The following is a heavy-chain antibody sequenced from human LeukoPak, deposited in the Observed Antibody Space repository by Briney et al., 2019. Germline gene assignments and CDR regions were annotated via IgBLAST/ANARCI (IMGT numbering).Heavy chain of an antibody. J-gene: IGHJ4*02. CDR2: IKQDGSEK. D-gene: IGHD3-22*01. Sequence: PGGSLRLSCAASRFTFSSYWMSWVRQAPGKGLEWVANIKQDGSEKYYVDSVKGRFTISRDNAKNSLYLQMNSLRAEDTAIYYCARDSGYYGRFDYWGQGTLVTVYS. V-gene: IGHV3-7*01. CDR3: ARDSGYYGRFDY. CDR1: RFTFSSYW.